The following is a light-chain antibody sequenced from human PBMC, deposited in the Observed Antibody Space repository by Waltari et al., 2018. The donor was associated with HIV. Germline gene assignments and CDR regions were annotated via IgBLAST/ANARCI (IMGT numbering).Light chain of an antibody. CDR1: SSNIGAGYD. CDR2: QNI. J-gene: IGLJ3*02. CDR3: QSYDRSLSAWV. Sequence: HSLLTQPPSVSGAPGQRVTISCTGSSSNIGAGYDVHWYQKYPGTAPKLLIFQNINRPSGVPNRFSGSKSDTSASLAITGLQAEDEADYYCQSYDRSLSAWVFGGGTRLNVL. V-gene: IGLV1-40*01.